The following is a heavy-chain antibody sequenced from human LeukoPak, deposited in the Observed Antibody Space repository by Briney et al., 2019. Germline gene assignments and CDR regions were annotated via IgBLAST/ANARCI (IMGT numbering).Heavy chain of an antibody. CDR3: AKTARTFAS. CDR2: IYINGDA. CDR1: GDSISSFY. J-gene: IGHJ5*02. V-gene: IGHV4-4*09. D-gene: IGHD1-7*01. Sequence: SETLSLTCTASGDSISSFYWSWIRQAPGKGLECIGFIYINGDASYNPSLKGRATLSLDTSKNQFSLRLTSVTAADTAVYYCAKTARTFASWGPGTLVTVSS.